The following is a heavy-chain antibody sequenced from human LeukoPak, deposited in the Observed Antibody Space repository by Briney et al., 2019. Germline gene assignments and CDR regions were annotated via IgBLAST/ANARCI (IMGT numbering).Heavy chain of an antibody. D-gene: IGHD6-6*01. CDR1: EFTFTSYE. Sequence: TGGSLRLSCAASEFTFTSYELNWVRLAPGKGLEWVSYISSSGNTISYADSVKGRFTISRANAKNSLSLQVISLRAEDTAVYYCTRGPNIAARYDAFDIWGQGTMVTVSS. CDR3: TRGPNIAARYDAFDI. V-gene: IGHV3-48*03. J-gene: IGHJ3*02. CDR2: ISSSGNTI.